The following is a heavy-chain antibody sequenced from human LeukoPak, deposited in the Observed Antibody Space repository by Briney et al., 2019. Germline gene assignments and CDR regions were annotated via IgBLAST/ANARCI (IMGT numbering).Heavy chain of an antibody. Sequence: SETLSLTCTVSGGSISSHYWSWIRQPPGKGLEWIGYIYYSGSTNYNPSLKSRVTISVDTSKNQFSLKLSSVTAADTAVCYCARDLAAAGTSGWFDPWGQGTLATVSS. CDR2: IYYSGST. CDR3: ARDLAAAGTSGWFDP. J-gene: IGHJ5*02. CDR1: GGSISSHY. D-gene: IGHD6-13*01. V-gene: IGHV4-59*11.